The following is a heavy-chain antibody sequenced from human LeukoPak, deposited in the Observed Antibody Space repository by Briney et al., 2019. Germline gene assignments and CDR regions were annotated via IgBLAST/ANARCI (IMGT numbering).Heavy chain of an antibody. CDR3: AIGVTGTPRVDF. J-gene: IGHJ4*02. V-gene: IGHV1-2*02. CDR1: GYTFTGYY. Sequence: GSVKVSCKASGYTFTGYYIHWVRQAPGQGLEWMGWINPNSGATSSAQNFQGRVTMTRDTSISTAYMELSRLRSDDTAVYYCAIGVTGTPRVDFWGQGTLVTVSS. CDR2: INPNSGAT. D-gene: IGHD1-7*01.